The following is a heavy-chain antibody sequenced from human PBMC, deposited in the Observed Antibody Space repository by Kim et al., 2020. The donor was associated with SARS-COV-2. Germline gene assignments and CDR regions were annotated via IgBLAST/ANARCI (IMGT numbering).Heavy chain of an antibody. V-gene: IGHV3-11*06. Sequence: TNYADSVKGRFTISRDNAKNSLYLQMNSLRAEDTAVYYCASGIAVAGRDYWGQGTLVTVSS. CDR2: T. CDR3: ASGIAVAGRDY. J-gene: IGHJ4*02. D-gene: IGHD6-19*01.